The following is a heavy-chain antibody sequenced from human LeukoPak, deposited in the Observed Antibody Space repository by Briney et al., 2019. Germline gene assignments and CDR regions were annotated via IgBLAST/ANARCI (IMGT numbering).Heavy chain of an antibody. J-gene: IGHJ4*02. D-gene: IGHD6-19*01. CDR1: GGSISSYY. CDR2: IYYSGST. CDR3: ARGYSSGWALDY. Sequence: SETLSLTCTVSGGSISSYYWSWIRQPPGKGLEWIGYIYYSGSTNYNPSLKSRVTISVDTSKNQFSLQLSSVTAADTAVYYCARGYSSGWALDYWGQGTLVTVSS. V-gene: IGHV4-59*01.